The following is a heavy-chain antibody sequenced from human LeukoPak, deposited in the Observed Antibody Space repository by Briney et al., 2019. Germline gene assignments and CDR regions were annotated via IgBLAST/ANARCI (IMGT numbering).Heavy chain of an antibody. D-gene: IGHD2-2*01. CDR3: ARVPNYCSSTSCSDY. Sequence: GGSLRLSCAASGFTFSSYAMSWVRQAPGKGLECVSAISGSGGSTFYADSVKGRFTISRDNAKNSLYLQMNSLRAEDTAVYYCARVPNYCSSTSCSDYWGQGTLVTVSS. J-gene: IGHJ4*02. CDR1: GFTFSSYA. V-gene: IGHV3-23*01. CDR2: ISGSGGST.